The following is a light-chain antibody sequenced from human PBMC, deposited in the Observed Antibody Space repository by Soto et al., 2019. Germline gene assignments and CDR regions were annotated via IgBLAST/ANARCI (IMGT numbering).Light chain of an antibody. CDR2: DAS. Sequence: EIVMTQSPATLSVSPGERATLSCRASQSVGSRLAWYQQKPGQSPRLLIHDASTRATGIPARFSGSVSGTEFTLTISGLQSEDFAVYYCQQYINWPPWTFGQGTKVEIK. V-gene: IGKV3-15*01. CDR1: QSVGSR. J-gene: IGKJ1*01. CDR3: QQYINWPPWT.